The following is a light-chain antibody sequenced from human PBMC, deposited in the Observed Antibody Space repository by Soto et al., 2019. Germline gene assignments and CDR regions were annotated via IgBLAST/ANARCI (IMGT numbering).Light chain of an antibody. Sequence: DIQMTQSPSSLSASVGDRVTITCRASQSISGHLNWYQHKPGKAPELLIYATSTLHIGVPSRFSGSGSGTDFSLTISSLQHEDFATYYCQQSYSSPRFTFGHGTKVDIK. CDR1: QSISGH. CDR3: QQSYSSPRFT. V-gene: IGKV1-39*01. CDR2: ATS. J-gene: IGKJ3*01.